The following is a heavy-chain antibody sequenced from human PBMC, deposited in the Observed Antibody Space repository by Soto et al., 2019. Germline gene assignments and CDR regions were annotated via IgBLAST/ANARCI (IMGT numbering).Heavy chain of an antibody. CDR3: AKVGEPYCSSTSCYIMDV. J-gene: IGHJ6*04. CDR1: GCTFSSYA. D-gene: IGHD2-2*02. V-gene: IGHV3-23*01. CDR2: ISGSGGST. Sequence: GGSLRLSCAASGCTFSSYAMSWVRQAPGKGLEWVSAISGSGGSTYYADSVKGRFTISKDNSKNTLYLQMNSLRAEDTAVYYCAKVGEPYCSSTSCYIMDVWGKGTTVTVSS.